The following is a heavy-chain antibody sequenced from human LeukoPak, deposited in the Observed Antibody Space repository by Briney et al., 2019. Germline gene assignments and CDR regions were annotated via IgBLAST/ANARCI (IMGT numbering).Heavy chain of an antibody. D-gene: IGHD3-10*01. V-gene: IGHV3-23*01. CDR1: GFTFSSYA. CDR3: ARAGGMRGFSYEADF. CDR2: ISGSGGST. J-gene: IGHJ4*02. Sequence: GGSLRLSCAASGFTFSSYAMSWVRQAPGKGLEWVSAISGSGGSTYYADSVKGRFTISRDNSKNTLYLQMNSLRAEDTAVYYCARAGGMRGFSYEADFWGQGTLVTVSS.